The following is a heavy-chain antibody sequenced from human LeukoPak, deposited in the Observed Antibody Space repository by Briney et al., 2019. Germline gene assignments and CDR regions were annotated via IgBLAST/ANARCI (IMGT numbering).Heavy chain of an antibody. CDR1: GGSISTSNSY. D-gene: IGHD3-22*01. CDR2: IYYSGST. CDR3: ARGRFDYYDSSGYYRPREYYYDYYYMDV. Sequence: SETLSLTCAVSGGSISTSNSYWGWIRRPPGKGLEWVGSIYYSGSTNYNSSLKSRVTISVDTSKNQFSLKLSSVTAADTAVYYCARGRFDYYDSSGYYRPREYYYDYYYMDVWGKGTTVTISS. J-gene: IGHJ6*03. V-gene: IGHV4-39*07.